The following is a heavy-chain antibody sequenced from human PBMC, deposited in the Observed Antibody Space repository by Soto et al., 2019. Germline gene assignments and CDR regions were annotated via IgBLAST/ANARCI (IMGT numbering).Heavy chain of an antibody. Sequence: TGGSLRLSCAASGFSFSSYSMNWVRQAPGEGLGWVSYISSSSTIYYADSVKGQFTISRDNAKNSLYLQMNSLRDEDTAVYYCARRRYYDILTGYYKDYYYGMDVWGQGTTVTVSS. V-gene: IGHV3-48*02. J-gene: IGHJ6*02. CDR1: GFSFSSYS. D-gene: IGHD3-9*01. CDR3: ARRRYYDILTGYYKDYYYGMDV. CDR2: ISSSSTI.